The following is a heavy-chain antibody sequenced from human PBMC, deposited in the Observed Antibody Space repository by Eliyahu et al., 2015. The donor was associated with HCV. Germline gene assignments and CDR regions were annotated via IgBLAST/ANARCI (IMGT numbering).Heavy chain of an antibody. CDR2: ISYDGSNK. V-gene: IGHV3-30-3*01. Sequence: QVQLVESGGGVVQPGRSLXLSCXASGFXFSSYAMHWVRQAPGKGLEWVAVISYDGSNKYYADSVKGRFTISRDNSKNXLYLQMNSLRAEDTAVYYCARGAGSGWFGYYFDYWGQGTLVTVSS. D-gene: IGHD6-19*01. J-gene: IGHJ4*02. CDR3: ARGAGSGWFGYYFDY. CDR1: GFXFSSYA.